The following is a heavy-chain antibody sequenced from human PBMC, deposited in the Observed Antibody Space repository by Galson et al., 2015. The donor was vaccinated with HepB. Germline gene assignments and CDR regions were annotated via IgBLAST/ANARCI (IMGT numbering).Heavy chain of an antibody. CDR3: ARADVDSSGYYAFDM. V-gene: IGHV3-72*01. J-gene: IGHJ3*02. CDR2: TRNKAKSYTT. D-gene: IGHD3-22*01. CDR1: GFTFSDHY. Sequence: SLRLSCAASGFTFSDHYMDWVRQAPGKGLEWVARTRNKAKSYTTEYAASVKGRFTISRDDSKNSLYLQMNSLKTEDAAVYYCARADVDSSGYYAFDMWGQGTMVTVSS.